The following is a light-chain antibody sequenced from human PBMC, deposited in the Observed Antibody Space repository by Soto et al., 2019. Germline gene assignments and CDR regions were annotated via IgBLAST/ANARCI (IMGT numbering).Light chain of an antibody. V-gene: IGLV2-11*01. CDR3: CSYVGSYSWV. J-gene: IGLJ3*02. CDR2: EVS. Sequence: QSALTQPRSVSGSPGQSVTISCSGASGDVGYYKFVSWYQQHPGKAPKLMIYEVSKWPSGVPDRFSGSKSGNTASLTISGLQAEDEADYYCCSYVGSYSWVFGGGTKLTVL. CDR1: SGDVGYYKF.